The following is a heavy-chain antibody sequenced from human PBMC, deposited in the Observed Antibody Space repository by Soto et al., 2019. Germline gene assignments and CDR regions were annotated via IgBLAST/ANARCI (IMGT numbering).Heavy chain of an antibody. D-gene: IGHD7-27*01. J-gene: IGHJ3*02. Sequence: EVQLVESGGGLVQPGGSLRLSCAASGFTFSSYAMHWVRQAPGKGLEYVSAISSNGGSTYYANSVKGRFTISRDNSQEPALFSMGSLRAEDMAVYYCARALGYAFDIWGQGTMVTVSS. CDR1: GFTFSSYA. CDR2: ISSNGGST. CDR3: ARALGYAFDI. V-gene: IGHV3-64*01.